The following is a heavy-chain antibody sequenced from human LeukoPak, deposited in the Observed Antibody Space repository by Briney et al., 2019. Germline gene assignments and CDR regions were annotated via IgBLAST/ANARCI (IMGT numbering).Heavy chain of an antibody. J-gene: IGHJ6*02. V-gene: IGHV3-48*01. D-gene: IGHD1-7*01. CDR3: ARERYNWNYGDYYYGMDV. CDR2: ITASGTAM. Sequence: GGSLRLSCAASGFTFSSYSMNWVRQAPGKGLEWVSHITASGTAMFYADSVKGRFTISRDNSKNTLYLQMNSLRAEDTAVYYCARERYNWNYGDYYYGMDVWGQGTTVTVSS. CDR1: GFTFSSYS.